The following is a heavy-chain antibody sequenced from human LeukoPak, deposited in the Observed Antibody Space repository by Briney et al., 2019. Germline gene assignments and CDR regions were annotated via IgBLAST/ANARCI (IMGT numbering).Heavy chain of an antibody. V-gene: IGHV3-49*04. J-gene: IGHJ6*03. Sequence: GGSLRLSCTASGFTFGDYAMSWVRQAPGKGLEWVGFIRSKAYGGTTEYAASVKGRFTISRDDSKSIAYLQMNSLKTEDTAVYYCTRAKYYYDSSGYYWYYYYYMDLWGKGTTVTVSS. CDR2: IRSKAYGGTT. D-gene: IGHD3-22*01. CDR3: TRAKYYYDSSGYYWYYYYYMDL. CDR1: GFTFGDYA.